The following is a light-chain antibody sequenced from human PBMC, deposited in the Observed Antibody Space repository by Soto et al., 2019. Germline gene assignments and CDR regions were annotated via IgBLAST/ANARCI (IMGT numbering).Light chain of an antibody. J-gene: IGKJ1*01. CDR1: QGISGW. V-gene: IGKV1-5*01. CDR2: DAS. Sequence: DIRMTQSPSTLSASVGDRVTIPCRSSQGISGWLAWYQQKPGKAPKLLIYDASSLESGVPSRFSGSGSGTEFTLTTSSLRPDDFATYYCQQYNSYPWTFGQGPRWIS. CDR3: QQYNSYPWT.